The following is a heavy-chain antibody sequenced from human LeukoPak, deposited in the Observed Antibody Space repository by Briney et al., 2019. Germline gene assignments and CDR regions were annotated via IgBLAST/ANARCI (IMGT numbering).Heavy chain of an antibody. V-gene: IGHV3-48*01. CDR3: AREPLEALAGTSDY. CDR2: ISLSSTAI. CDR1: GFLFSIYN. Sequence: GSLPLSCATSGFLFSIYNMNWVRQAPGKGLEGVSYISLSSTAIYYADSVKGRFTVSRDNAKNSLYLQMNSLRAEDTAVYYCAREPLEALAGTSDYWGQGTLVTVSS. J-gene: IGHJ4*02. D-gene: IGHD6-19*01.